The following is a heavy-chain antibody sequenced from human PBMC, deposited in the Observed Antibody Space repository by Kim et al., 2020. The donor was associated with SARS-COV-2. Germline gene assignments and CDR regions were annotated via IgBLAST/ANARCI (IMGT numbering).Heavy chain of an antibody. CDR3: ARDQGYYDSSGYPLNYNYGLDV. Sequence: GGSLRLSCAASGLSVSTNYMSWVRQAPGKGLEWVSVIYSGGRTYYADSVKGRFTVSRDNSKNTLDLQMNSLRAEDTAVYYCARDQGYYDSSGYPLNYNYGLDVWGQGTTVTVSS. CDR2: IYSGGRT. J-gene: IGHJ6*02. V-gene: IGHV3-66*01. D-gene: IGHD3-22*01. CDR1: GLSVSTNY.